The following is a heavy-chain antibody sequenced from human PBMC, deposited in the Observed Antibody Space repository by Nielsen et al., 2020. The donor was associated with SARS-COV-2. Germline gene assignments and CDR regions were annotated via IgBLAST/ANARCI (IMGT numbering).Heavy chain of an antibody. CDR3: GVYGWGTDY. CDR1: GFTFSRHAM. Sequence: ESLKISCAASGFTFSRHAMNWVRQPPGKGLEWIATITNGDTTYSNPSLRSRVAISVDTPKKQLSLKLTSVAAADTAVYYCGVYGWGTDYWGQGALVTVSS. D-gene: IGHD3-10*01. J-gene: IGHJ4*02. V-gene: IGHV4-34*08. CDR2: ITNGDTT.